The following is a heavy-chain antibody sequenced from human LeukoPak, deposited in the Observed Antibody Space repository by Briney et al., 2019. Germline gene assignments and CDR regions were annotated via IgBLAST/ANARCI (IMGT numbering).Heavy chain of an antibody. CDR2: INYSGTT. J-gene: IGHJ3*02. Sequence: SETLSLTCTVSGGSISSDNYYWGWIRQSPGRGLEWIGNINYSGTTYYNPSLKSRVTISVDTSKNQFSLKLSSVTAADTAVYYCARRSGWVSDIWGQGTMVTVSS. CDR1: GGSISSDNYY. V-gene: IGHV4-39*07. CDR3: ARRSGWVSDI. D-gene: IGHD6-19*01.